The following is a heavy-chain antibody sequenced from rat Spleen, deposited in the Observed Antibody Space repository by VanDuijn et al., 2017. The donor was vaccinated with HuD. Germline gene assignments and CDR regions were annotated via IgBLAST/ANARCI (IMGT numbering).Heavy chain of an antibody. CDR3: ARRHYGYTDYFDY. V-gene: IGHV5-29*01. D-gene: IGHD1-9*01. Sequence: EVQLVESGGGLVQPGRSLKLSCAASGFTFSDYGVAWVRQAPTKGLEWVATISYGDSSGHSSTYYRDSVKGRFTIPRDNAKSILVLEMDSLRSEDTATYYCARRHYGYTDYFDYWGQGVMVTVSS. CDR1: GFTFSDYG. J-gene: IGHJ2*01. CDR2: ISYGDSSGHSST.